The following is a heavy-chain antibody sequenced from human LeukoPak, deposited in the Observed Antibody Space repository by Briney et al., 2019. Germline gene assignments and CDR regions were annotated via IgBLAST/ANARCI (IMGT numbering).Heavy chain of an antibody. CDR2: FDPENGET. CDR3: ARSGTRYCSGGSCWDWFDP. D-gene: IGHD2-15*01. CDR1: GYTLTKLS. Sequence: ASVKVSCKVSGYTLTKLSMHWVRQAPGKGLEWMGGFDPENGETVHAQKFQGRVTITADESTSTAYMELSSLRSEDTAVYYCARSGTRYCSGGSCWDWFDPWGQGTLVTVSS. V-gene: IGHV1-24*01. J-gene: IGHJ5*02.